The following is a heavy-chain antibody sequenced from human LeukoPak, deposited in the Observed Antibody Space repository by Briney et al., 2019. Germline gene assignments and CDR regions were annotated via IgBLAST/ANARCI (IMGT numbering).Heavy chain of an antibody. CDR2: INSDGCST. D-gene: IGHD2-15*01. Sequence: GGSLRLLYGACGFNFSSYWIQWVRQAPGKELVGVSRINSDGCSTSYADSVKGRFTISRDNAKNTLYLQMNSLRAQHTAVYYCAGLSVVVAATHWFDPWGQGTLVTVSS. CDR3: AGLSVVVAATHWFDP. J-gene: IGHJ5*02. CDR1: GFNFSSYW. V-gene: IGHV3-74*01.